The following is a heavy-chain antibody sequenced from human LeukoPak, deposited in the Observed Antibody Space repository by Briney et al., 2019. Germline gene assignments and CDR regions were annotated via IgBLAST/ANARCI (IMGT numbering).Heavy chain of an antibody. CDR3: GKTTTGYSSGQKPAWPVDY. V-gene: IGHV3-23*01. CDR2: IFGSGGSA. J-gene: IGHJ4*02. CDR1: GFTFGSYA. Sequence: GGSLRLSCEASGFTFGSYAMYWVRQAPGKGLEWVAGIFGSGGSAHYADSAMGRFTISRDNSKNTVYLQINSLRAEDTAVYYCGKTTTGYSSGQKPAWPVDYWGQGTLVTVSS. D-gene: IGHD6-19*01.